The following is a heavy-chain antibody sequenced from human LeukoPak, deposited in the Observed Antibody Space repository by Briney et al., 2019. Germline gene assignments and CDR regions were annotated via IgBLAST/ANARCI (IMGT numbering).Heavy chain of an antibody. CDR1: GFTFSSYG. D-gene: IGHD6-19*01. J-gene: IGHJ4*02. CDR2: ISYDGSNK. V-gene: IGHV3-30*03. Sequence: GGSLRLSCAASGFTFSSYGMHWVRQAPGKGLEWVAVISYDGSNKYYADSVKGRFTISRDNSKNTLYLQMNSLRAEDTAVYYCARMAAVAGTEAPTIYYFDYWGQGTLVTVSS. CDR3: ARMAAVAGTEAPTIYYFDY.